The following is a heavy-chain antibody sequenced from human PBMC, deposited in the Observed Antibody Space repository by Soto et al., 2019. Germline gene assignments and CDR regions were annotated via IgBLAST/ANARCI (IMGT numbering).Heavy chain of an antibody. CDR3: ARGGGSYSSSSGAPYYYGMDV. Sequence: ASVKVSCKASGGTFSSYAISWVRQAPGQGLEWMGGIIPIFGTANYAQKFQGRVTITADESTSTVYMELSSLRSEDTAVYYCARGGGSYSSSSGAPYYYGMDVWGQGTTVTVSS. CDR2: IIPIFGTA. D-gene: IGHD6-6*01. V-gene: IGHV1-69*13. CDR1: GGTFSSYA. J-gene: IGHJ6*02.